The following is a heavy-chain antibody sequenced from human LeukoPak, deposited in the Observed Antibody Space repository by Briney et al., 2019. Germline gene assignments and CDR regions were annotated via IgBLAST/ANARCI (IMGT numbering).Heavy chain of an antibody. CDR3: ARDLESSSWWNWFDP. V-gene: IGHV3-7*01. Sequence: TGGSLGLSCAASGFTFSTYWMSWVRQAPGKGLEWVANIKQDGSEKKYVDSVKGRFTISRDNAKNSLYLQMNSLRAEDTAIYYCARDLESSSWWNWFDPWGQGTLVTVSS. J-gene: IGHJ5*02. D-gene: IGHD6-13*01. CDR1: GFTFSTYW. CDR2: IKQDGSEK.